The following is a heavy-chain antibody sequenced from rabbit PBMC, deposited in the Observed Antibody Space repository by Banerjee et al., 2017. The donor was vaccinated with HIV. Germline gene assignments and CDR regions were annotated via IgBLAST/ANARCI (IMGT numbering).Heavy chain of an antibody. J-gene: IGHJ4*01. V-gene: IGHV1S40*01. CDR2: NSYGGSA. CDR1: GFDFSSSA. CDR3: ARDAGSLAFNL. D-gene: IGHD4-2*01. Sequence: QSLEESGGGLVQPEGSLTLTCTASGFDFSSSAMIWVRQAPGKGLEWIGYNSYGGSAYYASWAKGRFTISKTSSTTVTLRMTSLTAADTATYFCARDAGSLAFNLWGPGTLVTVS.